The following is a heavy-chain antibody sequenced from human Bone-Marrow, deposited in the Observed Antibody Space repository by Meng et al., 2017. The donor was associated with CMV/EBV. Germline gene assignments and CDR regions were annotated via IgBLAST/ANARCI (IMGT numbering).Heavy chain of an antibody. CDR3: AKDTRPHSSGWYYFDY. CDR2: IRSKANSYAT. CDR1: GFTFSGSA. Sequence: GGSLRLSCAASGFTFSGSAMHWVRQASGKGLEWVGRIRSKANSYATAYAASVKGRFTISRDNSKNTLHLQMNSLRAEDTAVYYCAKDTRPHSSGWYYFDYWGQGTLVTVYS. V-gene: IGHV3-73*01. D-gene: IGHD6-19*01. J-gene: IGHJ4*02.